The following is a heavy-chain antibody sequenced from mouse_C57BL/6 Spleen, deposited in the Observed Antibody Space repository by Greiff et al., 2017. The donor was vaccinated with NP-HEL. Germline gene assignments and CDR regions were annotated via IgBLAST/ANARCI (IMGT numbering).Heavy chain of an antibody. Sequence: QVQLQQSGPELGKPGASVKISCKASGYAFSSSWMNWVKQRPGKGLEWIGRIYPGDGDTNYNGKFKGKATLTADKSSSTAYMQLSSLTSEDSAVYFCARSWTAQATYWGQGTLVTVSA. D-gene: IGHD3-2*02. CDR2: IYPGDGDT. J-gene: IGHJ3*01. V-gene: IGHV1-82*01. CDR1: GYAFSSSW. CDR3: ARSWTAQATY.